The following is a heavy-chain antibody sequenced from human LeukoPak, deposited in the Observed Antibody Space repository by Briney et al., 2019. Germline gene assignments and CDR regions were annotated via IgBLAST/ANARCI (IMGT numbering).Heavy chain of an antibody. J-gene: IGHJ4*02. D-gene: IGHD2-2*01. V-gene: IGHV3-7*01. CDR2: IKQDGSAK. CDR3: ATTSAAPANM. Sequence: AGGSLRLSCAVSGITFSAYWMSWVRQAPGKGLEWVANIKQDGSAKYYVDSVKGRFTISRDNAKNSLYLQMNSLRAEDTGVYYCATTSAAPANMWGQGTLVTVSS. CDR1: GITFSAYW.